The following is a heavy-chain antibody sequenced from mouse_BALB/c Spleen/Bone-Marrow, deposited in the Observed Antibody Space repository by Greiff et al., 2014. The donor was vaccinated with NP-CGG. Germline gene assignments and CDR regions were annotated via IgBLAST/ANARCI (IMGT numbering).Heavy chain of an antibody. Sequence: QVQLQQSGAGLARPGASVKLSCKASGYTFTSYWMQWVKQRPGQGLEWIGAIYPGDGDTRYTQKFKGKATLTADKSSSTAYMQLSSLASEDSAVYYCARGDYDYGDWFAYWGQGTLVTVSA. D-gene: IGHD2-4*01. J-gene: IGHJ3*01. V-gene: IGHV1-87*01. CDR3: ARGDYDYGDWFAY. CDR1: GYTFTSYW. CDR2: IYPGDGDT.